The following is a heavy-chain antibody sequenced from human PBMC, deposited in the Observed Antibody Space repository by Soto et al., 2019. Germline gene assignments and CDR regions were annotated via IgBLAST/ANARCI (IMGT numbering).Heavy chain of an antibody. V-gene: IGHV3-30-3*01. J-gene: IGHJ4*02. Sequence: GGSLRLSCAASGFTFSSYAMHWVRQAPGKGLEWVAVISYDGSNKYYADSVKGRFTISRDNSKNTLYLQMNSLRAEDTAVYYCARSMATTVTPLGYWGQGTLVTVSS. CDR3: ARSMATTVTPLGY. D-gene: IGHD4-17*01. CDR2: ISYDGSNK. CDR1: GFTFSSYA.